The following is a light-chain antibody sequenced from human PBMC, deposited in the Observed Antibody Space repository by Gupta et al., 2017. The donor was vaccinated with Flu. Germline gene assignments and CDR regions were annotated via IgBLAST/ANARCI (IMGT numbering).Light chain of an antibody. CDR1: QSISSW. CDR2: KAS. J-gene: IGKJ4*01. CDR3: QQYNSYLLT. Sequence: PSTLSASVGDRVTITCRASQSISSWLAWYQQKPGKAPKLLIYKASSLESGVPSRFSGSGSGTEFTLTISSLQPDDFATYYCQQYNSYLLTFGGGTKVEIK. V-gene: IGKV1-5*03.